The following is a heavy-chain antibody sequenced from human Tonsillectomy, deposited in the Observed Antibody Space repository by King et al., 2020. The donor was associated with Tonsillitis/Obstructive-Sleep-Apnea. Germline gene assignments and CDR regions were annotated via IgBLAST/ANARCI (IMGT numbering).Heavy chain of an antibody. CDR3: ARGGTYYDFWSSDS. CDR1: GGSFSGYY. CDR2: VAHSGST. D-gene: IGHD3-3*01. V-gene: IGHV4-34*01. Sequence: VQLQQWGAGLLKPSETLSLTCAVYGGSFSGYYCSWIRHPPGKGLEWIWEVAHSGSTNYNPSLKSRVTMSVDTSKNQFSLRLSSVTAADTAVYYCARGGTYYDFWSSDSWGQGTLVTVSS. J-gene: IGHJ4*02.